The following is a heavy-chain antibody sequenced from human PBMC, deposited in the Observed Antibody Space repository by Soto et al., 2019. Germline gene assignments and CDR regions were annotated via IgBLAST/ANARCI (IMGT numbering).Heavy chain of an antibody. J-gene: IGHJ4*02. Sequence: QVQLVQSGAEVKKPGSSVKVSCKASRGTFSSYAISWVRPAPGQGLEWMGGIIPIFGTANYAQKFQGRVTITADESTSTAYMELSSLRSEDTAVYYCARDGDSSGYLGLWGQGTLVTVSS. CDR2: IIPIFGTA. V-gene: IGHV1-69*12. CDR1: RGTFSSYA. CDR3: ARDGDSSGYLGL. D-gene: IGHD3-22*01.